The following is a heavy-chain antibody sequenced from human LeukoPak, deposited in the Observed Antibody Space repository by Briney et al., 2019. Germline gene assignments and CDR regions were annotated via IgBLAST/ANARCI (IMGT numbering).Heavy chain of an antibody. Sequence: GGSLRLSCAASGFTFSSYAMSWVRQAPGKGLEWVSAISGSGGSTYYADSVKGRFTISRDNSKNTLYLQMNSLRAEDTAVYYCARDAAGYSSGWYGYWGQGTLVTVSS. J-gene: IGHJ4*02. V-gene: IGHV3-23*01. CDR3: ARDAAGYSSGWYGY. CDR2: ISGSGGST. D-gene: IGHD6-19*01. CDR1: GFTFSSYA.